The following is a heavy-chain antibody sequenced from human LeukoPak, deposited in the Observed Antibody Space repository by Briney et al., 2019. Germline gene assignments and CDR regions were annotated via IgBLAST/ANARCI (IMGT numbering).Heavy chain of an antibody. Sequence: GGSLRLSCAASGFTFSSYAMSWVRQAPGKGLEWVSAISGSGGSTYYADSVKGRFTISRDNSKNTLYLQMNSLRAEDTAVYYCARDAAGYSSGWYGYWGQGTLVTVSS. J-gene: IGHJ4*02. V-gene: IGHV3-23*01. CDR3: ARDAAGYSSGWYGY. CDR2: ISGSGGST. D-gene: IGHD6-19*01. CDR1: GFTFSSYA.